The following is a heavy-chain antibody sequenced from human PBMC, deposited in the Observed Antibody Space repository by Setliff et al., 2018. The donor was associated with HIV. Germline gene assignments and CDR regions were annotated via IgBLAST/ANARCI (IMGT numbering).Heavy chain of an antibody. Sequence: GGSLRLSCAASGFTFSGSAVHWVRQASGKGLEWVSYISSSGSTIYYAESVKGRFTISGDNAKNSLYLQMDSLRAEDTAVYYCARTTTVVTPLDYWGQGTLVTVSS. V-gene: IGHV3-48*03. J-gene: IGHJ4*02. CDR3: ARTTTVVTPLDY. D-gene: IGHD4-17*01. CDR2: ISSSGSTI. CDR1: GFTFSGSA.